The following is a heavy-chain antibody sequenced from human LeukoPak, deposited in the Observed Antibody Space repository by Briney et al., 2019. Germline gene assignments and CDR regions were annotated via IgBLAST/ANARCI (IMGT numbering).Heavy chain of an antibody. Sequence: PGGSLRLSCAASGFTFSSYEMNWVRQAPGKGLEWVSYITGSSNTIYYADSVKGRFTISRDNAKSLLFLQMYNLRTEDTGVYFCANVPRSTVSYWGRGTLVTVSS. CDR1: GFTFSSYE. CDR2: ITGSSNTI. CDR3: ANVPRSTVSY. J-gene: IGHJ4*02. V-gene: IGHV3-48*03. D-gene: IGHD2-2*01.